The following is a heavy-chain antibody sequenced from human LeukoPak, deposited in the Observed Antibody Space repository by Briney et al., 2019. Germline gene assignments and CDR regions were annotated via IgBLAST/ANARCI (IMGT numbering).Heavy chain of an antibody. CDR3: ARVSGITMIVVLITDAFDI. D-gene: IGHD3-22*01. CDR2: IFYSGST. CDR1: GFTFSSYW. V-gene: IGHV4-39*07. Sequence: GSLRLSCAASGFTFSSYWMSWVRQAPGKGLEWIGSIFYSGSTYYNPSFKSRVTISVDTSKNQFSLKLSSVTAADTAVYYCARVSGITMIVVLITDAFDIWGQGTMVTVSS. J-gene: IGHJ3*02.